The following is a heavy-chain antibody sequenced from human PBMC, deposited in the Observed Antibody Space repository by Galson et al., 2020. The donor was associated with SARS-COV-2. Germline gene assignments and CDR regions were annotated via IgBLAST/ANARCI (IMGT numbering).Heavy chain of an antibody. V-gene: IGHV3-30*04. CDR1: AFSFSNYA. D-gene: IGHD2-2*01. CDR3: ARSTGGGCGSTGCHGLCIDY. CDR2: ISYDGSDI. Sequence: GESLKISCAASAFSFSNYAMHWVRQTPGKGLEWVAVISYDGSDIYYADSVKGRFTISRDNSKSSLYLQMISLRPEDTAVYYCARSTGGGCGSTGCHGLCIDYWGQGTLVTVSS. J-gene: IGHJ4*02.